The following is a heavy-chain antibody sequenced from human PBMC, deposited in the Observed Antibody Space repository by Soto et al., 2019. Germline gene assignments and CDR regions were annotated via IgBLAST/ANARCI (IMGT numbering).Heavy chain of an antibody. CDR3: AKESRSRAVTATRVNCMDV. D-gene: IGHD2-21*02. Sequence: QVQLVESGGGVVQPGRSLRLSCAPSGFSFSDFGMHWVRQAPGKGLEWVAAISHDGSNQYYGDSVKGRFSISRDHSNNRLYLQMNNLKVEDSAIYYCAKESRSRAVTATRVNCMDVWGQGTTVTGSS. CDR2: ISHDGSNQ. J-gene: IGHJ6*02. V-gene: IGHV3-30*18. CDR1: GFSFSDFG.